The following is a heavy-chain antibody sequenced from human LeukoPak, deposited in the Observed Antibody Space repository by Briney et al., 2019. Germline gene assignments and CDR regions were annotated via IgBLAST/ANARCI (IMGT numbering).Heavy chain of an antibody. CDR3: ARRDSYYFDY. CDR2: ISPSADIT. D-gene: IGHD5-24*01. V-gene: IGHV3-23*01. CDR1: GFTFSSHG. Sequence: PGGSLRLSCAASGFTFSSHGMNWVRQAPGKGLEWISGISPSADITYYADSVKGRFTISRDNSENTVYLHMSSLRAGDTAVYYCARRDSYYFDYWGQGTLVTVSS. J-gene: IGHJ4*02.